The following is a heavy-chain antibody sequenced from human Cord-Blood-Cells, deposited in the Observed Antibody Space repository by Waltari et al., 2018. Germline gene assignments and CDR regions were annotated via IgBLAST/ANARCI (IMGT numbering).Heavy chain of an antibody. V-gene: IGHV4-39*01. CDR3: ARQGFKGSSSWPFDY. Sequence: QLQLQESGPGLVKPSETLSLTCTVSGGSISSSSYYWGWIRQPPGKGLEWIGSNYYSGSTYYNPSLKSRVTISVDTSKNQFSLKLSSVTAADTAVYYCARQGFKGSSSWPFDYWGQGTLVTVSS. CDR1: GGSISSSSYY. D-gene: IGHD6-13*01. J-gene: IGHJ4*02. CDR2: NYYSGST.